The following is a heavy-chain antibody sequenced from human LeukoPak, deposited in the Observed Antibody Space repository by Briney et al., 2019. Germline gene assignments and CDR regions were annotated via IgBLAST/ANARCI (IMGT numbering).Heavy chain of an antibody. D-gene: IGHD1-14*01. CDR1: GFRFTTSW. V-gene: IGHV3-7*01. J-gene: IGHJ3*02. Sequence: GGSLRLSCAASGFRFTTSWMSWVRQAPGKGLEWVANIKPDATEKHYVDSVRGRFTISRDNAQNSLSLEMSSLRAEDTAVYYCARGVWSSRNAFDIWGQGTMVTVSS. CDR3: ARGVWSSRNAFDI. CDR2: IKPDATEK.